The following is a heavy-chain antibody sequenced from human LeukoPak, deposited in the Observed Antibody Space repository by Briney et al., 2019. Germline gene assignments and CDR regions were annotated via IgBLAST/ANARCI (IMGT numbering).Heavy chain of an antibody. CDR2: MNPNSGNT. CDR3: ARGYGSGSYSYYFDY. Sequence: ASVKVSCKASGYTFTSYDFNWVRQATGQGLEWMGWMNPNSGNTGYTQKFQGRVTITRNTSISTAYMELGSLRSEDTAVYYCARGYGSGSYSYYFDYWGQGSVVTVSS. J-gene: IGHJ4*02. V-gene: IGHV1-8*01. CDR1: GYTFTSYD. D-gene: IGHD3-10*01.